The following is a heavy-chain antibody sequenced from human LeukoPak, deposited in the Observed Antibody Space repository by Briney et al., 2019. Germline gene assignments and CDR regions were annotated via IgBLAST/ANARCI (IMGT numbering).Heavy chain of an antibody. D-gene: IGHD1-26*01. CDR2: ISAYNGDT. V-gene: IGHV1-18*01. CDR3: AREGGELPAY. Sequence: ASVKVSCKASGYTFSSYGITWVRQAPGQGLEWMGWISAYNGDTNYAQKLQGRVTMTTDTSTRTAYMELRSLRSDDRAVYYCAREGGELPAYWGQGTLVTVSS. CDR1: GYTFSSYG. J-gene: IGHJ4*02.